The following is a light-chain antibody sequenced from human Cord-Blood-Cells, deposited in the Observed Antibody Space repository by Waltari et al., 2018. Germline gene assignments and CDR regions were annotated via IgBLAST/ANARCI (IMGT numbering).Light chain of an antibody. CDR3: QQSYSTPVT. CDR1: QSLSSY. J-gene: IGKJ3*01. V-gene: IGKV1-39*01. CDR2: AAS. Sequence: DIQLTQSPSSLYESVGDSVTITCRASQSLSSYLNCYQQKPEKDPKLLICAASSVQSWVPSRSSGSGSGTDVTLAISSLQPEDDATYYCQQSYSTPVTCVPGTKVDIK.